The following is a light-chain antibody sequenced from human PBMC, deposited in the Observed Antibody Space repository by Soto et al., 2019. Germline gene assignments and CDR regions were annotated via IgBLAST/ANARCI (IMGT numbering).Light chain of an antibody. V-gene: IGKV1-5*03. CDR2: KAS. J-gene: IGKJ2*01. Sequence: DIQMTQSPSTLSASVGDRVTITCRASQSIGRSLAWYQQKPGKDPKLLIFKASTLESGVPSRFSGSGSGTEFTLTINSLQPDDFATYYCQQCDSSSYTFGQGTKLDIK. CDR1: QSIGRS. CDR3: QQCDSSSYT.